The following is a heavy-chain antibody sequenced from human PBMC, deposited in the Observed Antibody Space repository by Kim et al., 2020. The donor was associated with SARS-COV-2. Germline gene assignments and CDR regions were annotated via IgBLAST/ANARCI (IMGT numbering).Heavy chain of an antibody. V-gene: IGHV1-69*01. Sequence: FGTANYAQKVQGRVTITADESTSTAYMELSSLRSEDTAVYYCARNEWWASWGQGTLVTVSS. CDR3: ARNEWWAS. J-gene: IGHJ5*02. CDR2: FGTA. D-gene: IGHD2-15*01.